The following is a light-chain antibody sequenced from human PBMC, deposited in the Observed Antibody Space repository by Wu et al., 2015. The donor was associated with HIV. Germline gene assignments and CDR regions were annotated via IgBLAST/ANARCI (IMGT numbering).Light chain of an antibody. CDR3: QQYNNWPPA. CDR2: LTS. CDR1: QSVSSN. Sequence: EIVMTQSPATLSVSPGERATLSCRASQSVSSNLAWYQQKPGQAPRLLISLTSNRATGIPVRFSGSGSGTDFTLTITRLEPEDFAVYYCQQYNNWPPAFGGGTKVQIK. V-gene: IGKV3D-15*01. J-gene: IGKJ4*01.